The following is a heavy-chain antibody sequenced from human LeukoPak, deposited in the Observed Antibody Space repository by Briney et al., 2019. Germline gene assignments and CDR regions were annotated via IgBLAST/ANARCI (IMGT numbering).Heavy chain of an antibody. D-gene: IGHD1-1*01. Sequence: GASVNVTCKATGYTFTCYGISWVRQAPAQGLEWMGLISAYNRNTNYAQKFQGRVTMTTDTSTSTAYMELRSLRSDNTAVYYCARGGNWNYAMDVWGQGTTGTVSS. CDR2: ISAYNRNT. J-gene: IGHJ6*02. V-gene: IGHV1-18*01. CDR1: GYTFTCYG. CDR3: ARGGNWNYAMDV.